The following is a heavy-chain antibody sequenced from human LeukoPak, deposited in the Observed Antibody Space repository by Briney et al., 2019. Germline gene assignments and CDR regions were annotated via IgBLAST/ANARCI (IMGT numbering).Heavy chain of an antibody. D-gene: IGHD3-16*02. J-gene: IGHJ4*02. CDR3: ARDRSDDYVWGSYQVDGTFRGHFDY. CDR2: IIPIFGTA. Sequence: SVKVSCKASGGTFSSYAISWVRQAPGQGLEWMGGIIPIFGTANYAQKFQGRVTITTDESTSTAYMELSSLRSEDTAVYYCARDRSDDYVWGSYQVDGTFRGHFDYWGQGTLVTVSS. V-gene: IGHV1-69*05. CDR1: GGTFSSYA.